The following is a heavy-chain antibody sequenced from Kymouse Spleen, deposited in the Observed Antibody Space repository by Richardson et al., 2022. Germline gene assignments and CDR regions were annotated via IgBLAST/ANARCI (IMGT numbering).Heavy chain of an antibody. CDR1: GFTFSSYW. Sequence: EVQLVESGGGLVQPGGSLRLSCAASGFTFSSYWMSWVRQAPGKGLEWVANIKQDGSEKYYVDSVKGRFTISRDNAKNSLYLQMNSLRAEDTAVYYCARDRANFDWLLPLDYWGQGTLVTVSS. CDR2: IKQDGSEK. D-gene: IGHD3-9*01. CDR3: ARDRANFDWLLPLDY. V-gene: IGHV3-7*01. J-gene: IGHJ4*02.